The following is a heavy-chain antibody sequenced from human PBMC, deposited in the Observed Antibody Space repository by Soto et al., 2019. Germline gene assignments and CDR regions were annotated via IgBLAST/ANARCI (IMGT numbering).Heavy chain of an antibody. J-gene: IGHJ4*02. CDR2: TNPILSMS. CDR3: ATSYGSGSQAFDY. Sequence: QVHLVQSGAELKKPGSSVRVSCKASGDTFNFYTINWVRQAPGLGLEWMGRTNPILSMSNSALKFQGRLSISPDKSTSTAYMDLRSLRSDDTAVYYCATSYGSGSQAFDYWGQGALVTVSS. D-gene: IGHD3-10*01. CDR1: GDTFNFYT. V-gene: IGHV1-69*02.